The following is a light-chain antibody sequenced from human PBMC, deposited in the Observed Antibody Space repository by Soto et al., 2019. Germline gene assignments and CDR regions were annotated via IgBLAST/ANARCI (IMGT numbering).Light chain of an antibody. V-gene: IGKV3-20*01. CDR1: QSVSSSY. Sequence: EIVLTQSPGTLSLSPGERATLSCRASQSVSSSYLAWYQQKPGQAPRLLIYGASSRATGIPDRFSGSGSGTDFTLTISRLEHEDSAVYYCQQYRSSPPYTFGPGTKVDIK. J-gene: IGKJ3*01. CDR3: QQYRSSPPYT. CDR2: GAS.